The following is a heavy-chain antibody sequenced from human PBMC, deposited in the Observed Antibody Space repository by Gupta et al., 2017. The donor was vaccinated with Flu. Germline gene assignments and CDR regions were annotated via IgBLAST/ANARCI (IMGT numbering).Heavy chain of an antibody. CDR2: ISAYNGNT. V-gene: IGHV1-18*01. J-gene: IGHJ3*02. D-gene: IGHD3-16*01. CDR3: ARDETDYYYSSGFLFAFNI. Sequence: QVHLIQSGAEVKKPGASVNVSCKASGYTFSNYGIVWVRQAPGQGLEWMGWISAYNGNTNYAQKFQDRVTMTTDTSTSTAYLELRSLKSDDTAVYYCARDETDYYYSSGFLFAFNIWGQGTVVTVSS. CDR1: GYTFSNYG.